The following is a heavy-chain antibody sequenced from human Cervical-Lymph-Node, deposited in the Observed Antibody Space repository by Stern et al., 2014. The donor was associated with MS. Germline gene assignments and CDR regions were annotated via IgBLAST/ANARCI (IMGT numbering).Heavy chain of an antibody. CDR2: INPNSGGT. CDR3: ARILRSGSSGLLN. V-gene: IGHV1-2*04. D-gene: IGHD6-19*01. Sequence: VHLVESGAEVKKPGASVKVSCKASGYTFTGYYMHWVRQAPGQGLEWMGWINPNSGGTNYAQKFQGWVTMTRDTSISTAYMELSRLRSDDTAVYYCARILRSGSSGLLNWGQGTLVTVSS. CDR1: GYTFTGYY. J-gene: IGHJ4*02.